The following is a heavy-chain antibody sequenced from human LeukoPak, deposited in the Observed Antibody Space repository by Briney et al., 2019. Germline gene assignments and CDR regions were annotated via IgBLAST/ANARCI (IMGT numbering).Heavy chain of an antibody. CDR3: ATTPLSIWSGYFNYFDY. Sequence: ASVKVSCKASGYTFTGYYMHWVRQAPGQGLEWMGWINPNSGGTNYAQKFQGRVTMTRDTSISTAYMELSRLRSEDTAVYYCATTPLSIWSGYFNYFDYWGQGTLVTVSS. CDR2: INPNSGGT. J-gene: IGHJ4*02. CDR1: GYTFTGYY. D-gene: IGHD3-3*01. V-gene: IGHV1-2*02.